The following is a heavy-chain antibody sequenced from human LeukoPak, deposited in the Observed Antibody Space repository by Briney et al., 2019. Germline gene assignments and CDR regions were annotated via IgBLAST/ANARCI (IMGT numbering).Heavy chain of an antibody. CDR2: IYYSGST. CDR1: GGSISSYY. J-gene: IGHJ4*02. V-gene: IGHV4-59*01. Sequence: SETLSLTCTVSGGSISSYYWSWIRQPPGKGLEWIGYIYYSGSTNYNPSLKSRVTISVDTSKNQFSLKLSPVTAADTAVYYCARGSVVPAAIGDYWGQGTLVTVSS. CDR3: ARGSVVPAAIGDY. D-gene: IGHD2-2*01.